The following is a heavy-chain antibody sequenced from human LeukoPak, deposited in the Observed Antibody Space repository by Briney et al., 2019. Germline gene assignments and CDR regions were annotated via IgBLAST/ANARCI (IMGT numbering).Heavy chain of an antibody. D-gene: IGHD6-13*01. Sequence: GGSLRLSRAASGFTFSSYSMNWVRQAPGKGLEWVSSISSSSSYIYYADSVKGRFTISRDNAKNSLYLQMNSLRAEDTAVYYCARAAAAGTFDYWGQGTLVTVSS. V-gene: IGHV3-21*01. CDR2: ISSSSSYI. CDR1: GFTFSSYS. J-gene: IGHJ4*02. CDR3: ARAAAAGTFDY.